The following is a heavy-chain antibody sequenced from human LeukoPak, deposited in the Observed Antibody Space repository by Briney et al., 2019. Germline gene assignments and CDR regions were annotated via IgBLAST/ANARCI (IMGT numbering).Heavy chain of an antibody. V-gene: IGHV3-7*01. Sequence: GGSLRLSCAAPGFTFSSYWMSWVRQAPGKGLEWVANIKQDGSEKYYVDSVKGRFTISRDNAKNSLYLQMNSLRAEDTAVYYCARDRPLVRGYYYYYYMDVWGKGTTVTVSS. J-gene: IGHJ6*03. CDR2: IKQDGSEK. CDR3: ARDRPLVRGYYYYYYMDV. CDR1: GFTFSSYW. D-gene: IGHD6-6*01.